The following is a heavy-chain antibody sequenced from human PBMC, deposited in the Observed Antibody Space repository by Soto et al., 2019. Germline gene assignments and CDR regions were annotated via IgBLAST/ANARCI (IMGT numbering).Heavy chain of an antibody. V-gene: IGHV4-59*08. J-gene: IGHJ4*02. D-gene: IGHD3-16*02. Sequence: QVQLQASGPGLVKPSETLSLTCTVSGGSISSYYWSWIRQTPGKGLKWIGYIYYSGSTNYNPSLNSRVTIAVGPPKNQFSRKLSSVTAADTAVYYCERNMITFGEVIAHFDYWGQGTLVTVSS. CDR2: IYYSGST. CDR1: GGSISSYY. CDR3: ERNMITFGEVIAHFDY.